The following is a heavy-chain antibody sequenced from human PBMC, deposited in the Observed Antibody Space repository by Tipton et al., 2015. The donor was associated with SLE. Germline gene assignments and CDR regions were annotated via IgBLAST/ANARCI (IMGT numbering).Heavy chain of an antibody. D-gene: IGHD2-8*01. Sequence: SLRLSCAASGFTFSTYDQTWVRQAPGKGLEWVSTLVTDGRRFYADYVRGRFTIYSDNSKNTLYLQMNSLRADDTSVYYCARNGGTFDPWGQGTLVTVSS. CDR2: LVTDGRR. V-gene: IGHV3-23*01. CDR3: ARNGGTFDP. CDR1: GFTFSTYD. J-gene: IGHJ5*02.